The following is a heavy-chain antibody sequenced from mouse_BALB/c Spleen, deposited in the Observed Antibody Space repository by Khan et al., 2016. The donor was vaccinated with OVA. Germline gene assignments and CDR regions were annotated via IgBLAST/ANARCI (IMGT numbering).Heavy chain of an antibody. CDR3: TRDRIDY. CDR1: GYTFTTYW. J-gene: IGHJ2*01. Sequence: QIQLVQSGAELAKPGASVKMSCKASGYTFTTYWMHWVKQRPGQGLEWIGYINPTSGYTDYNEKFKDRATLSADKSSSQAYMQLSSLKSEDSAVYYCTRDRIDYWGQGTTLTVSS. CDR2: INPTSGYT. V-gene: IGHV1-7*01.